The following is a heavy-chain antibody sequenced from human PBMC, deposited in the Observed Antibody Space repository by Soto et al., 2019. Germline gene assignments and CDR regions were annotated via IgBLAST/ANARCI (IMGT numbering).Heavy chain of an antibody. D-gene: IGHD3-22*01. J-gene: IGHJ2*01. CDR1: GRTFSSYP. CDR2: IIPIFGTT. CDR3: ARDYYDGRGSYSRYFDL. Sequence: QVHLVQSGAEVKKPGSSVKVSCKASGRTFSSYPISWVRQAPGQGLEWMGGIIPIFGTTNYAQKFQRRVTITADKSTSTDYMELSSLRSEDTAVYYCARDYYDGRGSYSRYFDLWGRGTLVTVAS. V-gene: IGHV1-69*06.